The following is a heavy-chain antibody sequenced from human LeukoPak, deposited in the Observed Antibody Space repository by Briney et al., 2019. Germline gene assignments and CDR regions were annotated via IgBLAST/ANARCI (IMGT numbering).Heavy chain of an antibody. V-gene: IGHV4-34*01. CDR1: GGSFSGYY. CDR2: INHSGST. J-gene: IGHJ4*02. D-gene: IGHD3-9*01. Sequence: PSETLSLTCAVYGGSFSGYYWSWIRQPPGKGLEWIGEINHSGSTNYNPSLKSRVTISVDTSKNQFSLKLSSVTAADTAVYYCARGHMYYDIFGYWGQGTLVTVSS. CDR3: ARGHMYYDIFGY.